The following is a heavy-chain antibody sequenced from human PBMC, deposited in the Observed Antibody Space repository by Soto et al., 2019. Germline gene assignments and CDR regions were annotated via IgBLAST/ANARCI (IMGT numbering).Heavy chain of an antibody. J-gene: IGHJ4*02. CDR1: GYSFTKYH. CDR3: ARVAGHKNARFDT. CDR2: INPGSGVT. Sequence: ASVKVSCKASGYSFTKYHMHWVRQAPGQGLEWMGWINPGSGVTNQAQKFQGRVTTTRDTSITTTYMELNSLTSDDTAVYYCARVAGHKNARFDTWGQGALVTVS. D-gene: IGHD1-1*01. V-gene: IGHV1-2*02.